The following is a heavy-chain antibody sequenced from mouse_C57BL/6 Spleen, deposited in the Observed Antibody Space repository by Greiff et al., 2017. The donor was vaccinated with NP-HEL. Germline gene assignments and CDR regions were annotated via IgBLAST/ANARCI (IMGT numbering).Heavy chain of an antibody. Sequence: QVQLQQSGAELVRPGTSVKVSCKASGYAFTNYLIEWVKQRPGQGLEWIGMINPGSGGTNYNEKFKGKATLTADKSSSTAYMQLSSLTSEDSAVYFCARWDYYGSSYLGYFDYWGQGTTLTVSS. CDR1: GYAFTNYL. J-gene: IGHJ2*01. V-gene: IGHV1-54*01. D-gene: IGHD1-1*01. CDR3: ARWDYYGSSYLGYFDY. CDR2: INPGSGGT.